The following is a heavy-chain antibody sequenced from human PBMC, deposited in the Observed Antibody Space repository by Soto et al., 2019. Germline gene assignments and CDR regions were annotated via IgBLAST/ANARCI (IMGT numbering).Heavy chain of an antibody. CDR2: FYYSGRT. CDR1: GGSISSGGYY. J-gene: IGHJ4*02. V-gene: IGHV4-31*03. Sequence: SETLSLTCTVSGGSISSGGYYWSWIRQHPGKGLEWIGYFYYSGRTYYNPSLKSRVTISVDTSKNQFSLKLSSVTAADTAVYYCVRVDCSGRTCLFEYWGQGTLVTVSS. CDR3: VRVDCSGRTCLFEY. D-gene: IGHD2-15*01.